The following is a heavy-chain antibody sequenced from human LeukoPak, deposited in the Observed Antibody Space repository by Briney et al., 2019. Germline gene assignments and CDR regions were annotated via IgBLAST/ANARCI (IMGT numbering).Heavy chain of an antibody. D-gene: IGHD2-15*01. J-gene: IGHJ5*02. Sequence: PSETLSLTCTVSGGSISSYYWSWIRQPPGKGLEWIGYIYYSGSTNYNPSLKSRVTISVDTSKNQFSLKLSSVTAADTAVYYCARDGTPRYCSGGSCHNWFDPWGQGTLVTVSS. CDR2: IYYSGST. V-gene: IGHV4-59*01. CDR1: GGSISSYY. CDR3: ARDGTPRYCSGGSCHNWFDP.